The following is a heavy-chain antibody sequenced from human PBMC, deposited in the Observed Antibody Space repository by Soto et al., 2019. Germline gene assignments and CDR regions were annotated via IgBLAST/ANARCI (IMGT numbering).Heavy chain of an antibody. CDR1: GYTFTSYY. CDR3: ARAAPRYCSGGSCYSGRDY. V-gene: IGHV1-46*01. J-gene: IGHJ4*02. CDR2: INPSGGST. Sequence: ASVKVSCKASGYTFTSYYMHWVRQAPGQGLEWMGIINPSGGSTSYAQKFQGRVAISVDTSKNQFSLKLSSVTAADTAVYYCARAAPRYCSGGSCYSGRDYWGQGTLVTVSS. D-gene: IGHD2-15*01.